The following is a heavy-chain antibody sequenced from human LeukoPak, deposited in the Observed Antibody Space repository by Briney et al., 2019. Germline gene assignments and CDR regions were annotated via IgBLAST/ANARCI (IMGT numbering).Heavy chain of an antibody. V-gene: IGHV3-23*01. Sequence: GGSLRLSCAASGFTFSTYAMNWVRQAPGKRLEWVSSITDSGRDTYYAGSVKGRITISRDNSRNTLYLQMNSLRAEDTALYYCARGLQENLAWLTAFSAFDVWGPGTMVTVSS. CDR2: ITDSGRDT. CDR3: ARGLQENLAWLTAFSAFDV. J-gene: IGHJ3*01. D-gene: IGHD5-24*01. CDR1: GFTFSTYA.